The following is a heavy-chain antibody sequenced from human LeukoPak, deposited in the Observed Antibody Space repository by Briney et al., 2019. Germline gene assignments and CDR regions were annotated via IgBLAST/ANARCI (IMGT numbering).Heavy chain of an antibody. CDR2: IKHDGSET. D-gene: IGHD3-16*01. J-gene: IGHJ6*02. Sequence: AGTLRLTCAASGFTFSSTWMSWVRQAPGQGLEWVVNIKHDGSETNYVDSVKGRFTISRDNAKNSLHLQMNSLRVEDTAVYYCAKNGGPDGMDVWGQGTTVTVSS. CDR3: AKNGGPDGMDV. CDR1: GFTFSSTW. V-gene: IGHV3-7*02.